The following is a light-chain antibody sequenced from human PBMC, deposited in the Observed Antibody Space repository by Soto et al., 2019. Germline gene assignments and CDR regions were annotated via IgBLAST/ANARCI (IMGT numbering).Light chain of an antibody. CDR1: SSNIGAGYP. CDR3: QSYDSSLSGYV. V-gene: IGLV1-40*01. Sequence: QSVLTQPPSVSGAPGQRITISCTGSSSNIGAGYPVHWYQQLPGTAPKLLIFGNTIRPSGVPDRFSGSRSGLAITGLQAEDEDDYSCQSYDSSLSGYVFGTGTKLTVL. CDR2: GNT. J-gene: IGLJ1*01.